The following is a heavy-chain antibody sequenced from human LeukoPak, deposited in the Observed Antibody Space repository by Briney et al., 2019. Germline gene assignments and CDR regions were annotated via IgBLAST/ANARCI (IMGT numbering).Heavy chain of an antibody. Sequence: SETLSLTCTVSGGSISSYYWSWIRQPAGKGLEWIGRIYTSGSTNYNPSLKSRVTISVDTSKNQFSLKLSSVTAADTAVYYCAREPAVVPAAWGAFDIWGQGTMVTVSS. D-gene: IGHD2-2*01. J-gene: IGHJ3*02. CDR1: GGSISSYY. V-gene: IGHV4-4*07. CDR3: AREPAVVPAAWGAFDI. CDR2: IYTSGST.